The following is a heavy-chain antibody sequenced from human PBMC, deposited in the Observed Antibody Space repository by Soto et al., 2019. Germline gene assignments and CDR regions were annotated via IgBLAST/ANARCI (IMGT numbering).Heavy chain of an antibody. V-gene: IGHV3-30-3*01. D-gene: IGHD3-3*01. CDR3: ARSRSGAVPDSFGY. Sequence: QVQLVESGGRVVQPGGSLRLSCAASGFVFSRYAIHWVRQAPGKGLEWVAVISKDGNVNYYADSVRGRFSISRDKSKNTVYLEMNELRGDDTAIFYCARSRSGAVPDSFGYWGQGTLVTVSS. CDR1: GFVFSRYA. CDR2: ISKDGNVN. J-gene: IGHJ1*01.